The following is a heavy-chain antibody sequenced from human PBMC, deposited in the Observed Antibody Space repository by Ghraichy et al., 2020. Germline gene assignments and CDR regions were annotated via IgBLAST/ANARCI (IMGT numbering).Heavy chain of an antibody. CDR1: GFTFSSYA. CDR3: AKDPPRLLGYSYDFDY. Sequence: GGSLRLSCAASGFTFSSYAMSWVRQAPGKGLEWVSAISGSGGSTYYADSVKGRFTISRDNSKNTLYLQMNSLRAEDTAVYYCAKDPPRLLGYSYDFDYWGQGTLVTVSS. V-gene: IGHV3-23*01. J-gene: IGHJ4*02. CDR2: ISGSGGST. D-gene: IGHD5-18*01.